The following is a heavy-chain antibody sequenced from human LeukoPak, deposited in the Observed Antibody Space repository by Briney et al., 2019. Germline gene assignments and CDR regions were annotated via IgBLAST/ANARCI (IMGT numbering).Heavy chain of an antibody. CDR2: IKEDGSDK. CDR3: VRDGGVSGYDLLDY. CDR1: GFTFSTYW. Sequence: GGSLRLSCEASGFTFSTYWMSWVRQAPGKGLEWVANIKEDGSDKNYVDSVRGRFTISRDNAKNSLYLQMNSLRVEDTAVYYCVRDGGVSGYDLLDYWGQGTLVTVSS. J-gene: IGHJ4*02. D-gene: IGHD5-12*01. V-gene: IGHV3-7*01.